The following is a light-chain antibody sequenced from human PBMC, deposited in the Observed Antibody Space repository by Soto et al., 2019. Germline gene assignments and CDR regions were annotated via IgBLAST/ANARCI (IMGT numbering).Light chain of an antibody. Sequence: EIVLTQSPGTLSLSPGERATLSCTASQSVSSTYLAWYQQKPGQAPRLLIYGASSRATGIPDRFSGSGSGTDLTLTIGRLEPEDFAVYYCQQYGSSPFTFGQGTKVEIK. J-gene: IGKJ2*01. CDR3: QQYGSSPFT. CDR2: GAS. V-gene: IGKV3-20*01. CDR1: QSVSSTY.